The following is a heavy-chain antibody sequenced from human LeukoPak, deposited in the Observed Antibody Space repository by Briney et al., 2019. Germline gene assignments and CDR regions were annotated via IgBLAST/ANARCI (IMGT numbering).Heavy chain of an antibody. J-gene: IGHJ3*02. V-gene: IGHV1-2*06. CDR3: ARDITMIVVVPGI. CDR1: GYTFTGYY. CDR2: INPNSGGT. Sequence: ASVKVSCKPSGYTFTGYYMHWVRQAPGQGLEWMGRINPNSGGTNYAQKFQGRITMTRDTSISTAYMELSRLRSDDTAVYYCARDITMIVVVPGIWGQGTMVTVSS. D-gene: IGHD3-22*01.